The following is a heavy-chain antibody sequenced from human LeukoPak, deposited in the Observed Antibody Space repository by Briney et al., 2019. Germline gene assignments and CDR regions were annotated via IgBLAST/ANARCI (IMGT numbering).Heavy chain of an antibody. CDR3: ARDPVTPLMTTGWFDP. CDR1: GGTFSSYA. D-gene: IGHD4-17*01. V-gene: IGHV1-69*04. Sequence: SVKVSCKASGGTFSSYAISWVRQAPGQGLEWMGRIIPILGIANYAQKFQGRVTITADKSTSTAYMELSSLRSEDTAVYYCARDPVTPLMTTGWFDPWGQGTLVTVSS. J-gene: IGHJ5*02. CDR2: IIPILGIA.